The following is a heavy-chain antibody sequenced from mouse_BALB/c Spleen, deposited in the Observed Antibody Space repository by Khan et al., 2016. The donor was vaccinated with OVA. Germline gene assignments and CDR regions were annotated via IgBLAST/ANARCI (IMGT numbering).Heavy chain of an antibody. J-gene: IGHJ4*01. Sequence: EVELVESGGGLVKPGGSLKLSCAASGFSFSRYSMSWVRQTPEKRLEWVATISSGGTYTYYSDSVKGRFTISSDNANNTLFLQMSSLRSEATAIYSCTSHEAYYGYGQGDYWGEGTSVTVSS. D-gene: IGHD2-9*01. CDR1: GFSFSRYS. CDR3: TSHEAYYGYGQGDY. V-gene: IGHV5-9-3*01. CDR2: ISSGGTYT.